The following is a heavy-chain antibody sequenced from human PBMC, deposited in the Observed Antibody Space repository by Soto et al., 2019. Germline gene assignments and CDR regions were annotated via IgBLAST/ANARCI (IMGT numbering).Heavy chain of an antibody. Sequence: QLQLQESGPGLVKPSETLSLTCTVSGGSISSSSYYWGWIRQPPGKGLEWIGSIYYSGSTYYNPSLKSRVTISVDTSKNQFSLNLSSVTAADTAVYYCARAAKDIAAATGLLDPWGQGTLVTVSS. D-gene: IGHD6-13*01. CDR3: ARAAKDIAAATGLLDP. J-gene: IGHJ5*02. CDR1: GGSISSSSYY. V-gene: IGHV4-39*01. CDR2: IYYSGST.